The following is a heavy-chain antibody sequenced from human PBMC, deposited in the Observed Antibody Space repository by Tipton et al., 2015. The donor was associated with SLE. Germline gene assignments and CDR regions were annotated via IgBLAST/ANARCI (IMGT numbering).Heavy chain of an antibody. Sequence: TLSLTCTVSGGSISGSSWSWIRQPPGKGLEWIGYSSHSGRSNYNSSLKSRLTISVDTSKNQFSLKLSSVTAADTAVYYCARDVGGYNTGWFPYYFDYWGQGTPVTVSS. CDR2: SSHSGRS. J-gene: IGHJ4*02. CDR1: GGSISGSS. CDR3: ARDVGGYNTGWFPYYFDY. V-gene: IGHV4-59*12. D-gene: IGHD2-8*02.